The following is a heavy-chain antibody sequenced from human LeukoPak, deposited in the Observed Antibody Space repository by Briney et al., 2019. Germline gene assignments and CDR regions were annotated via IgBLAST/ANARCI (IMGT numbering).Heavy chain of an antibody. J-gene: IGHJ4*02. CDR3: ARARGIAVADL. D-gene: IGHD6-19*01. Sequence: PGGSLRLSCAASGFTFSNFHMHWVRQAPGKGLEWVSSISGSSSYIYYADSVKGRFTISRDNAKNSLYLQLNSLRAEDTALYYCARARGIAVADLWGQGTLVTVSS. CDR2: ISGSSSYI. CDR1: GFTFSNFH. V-gene: IGHV3-21*01.